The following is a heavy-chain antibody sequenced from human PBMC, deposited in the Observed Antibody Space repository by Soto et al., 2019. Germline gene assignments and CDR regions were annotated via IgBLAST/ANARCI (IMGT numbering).Heavy chain of an antibody. CDR2: ISYDGSNQ. CDR3: ARGGSGPLWDFDY. V-gene: IGHV3-30*04. CDR1: GFTFSSFA. D-gene: IGHD3-16*01. J-gene: IGHJ4*02. Sequence: QVQLVESGGGVVQPGRSLRLSCAASGFTFSSFAMHWVRQAPGKGLEWVAPISYDGSNQYYADSVKGRFTISRDNSKNTLYLQMNSLRAEDTAVYYCARGGSGPLWDFDYWGQGTMVTVSS.